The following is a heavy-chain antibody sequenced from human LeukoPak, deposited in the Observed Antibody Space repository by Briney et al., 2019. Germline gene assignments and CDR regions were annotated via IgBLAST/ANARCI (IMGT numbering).Heavy chain of an antibody. V-gene: IGHV7-4-1*02. Sequence: AASVKVSCKASGYTFTSYAMNWVRQAPGQGLEWMGWINTNTGNPTYAQGFTGRFVFSLDTSVSTAYLQISSLKAEDTAVYYCASITMVRGVPALTYWGQGTLVTVSS. J-gene: IGHJ4*02. D-gene: IGHD3-10*01. CDR2: INTNTGNP. CDR3: ASITMVRGVPALTY. CDR1: GYTFTSYA.